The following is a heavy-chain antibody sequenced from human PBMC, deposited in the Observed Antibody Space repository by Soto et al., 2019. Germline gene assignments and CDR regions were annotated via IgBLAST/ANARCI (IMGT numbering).Heavy chain of an antibody. Sequence: GGSLRLSCADSGFTFSRYAMSWVRQAPGKGLEWVSAISGSGGSTYYADSVKGRFTISRDNSKNTLYLQMNSLRAEDTAVYYCAKLTATRNAFDIWGQGTMVTVS. J-gene: IGHJ3*02. V-gene: IGHV3-23*01. CDR3: AKLTATRNAFDI. D-gene: IGHD2-15*01. CDR2: ISGSGGST. CDR1: GFTFSRYA.